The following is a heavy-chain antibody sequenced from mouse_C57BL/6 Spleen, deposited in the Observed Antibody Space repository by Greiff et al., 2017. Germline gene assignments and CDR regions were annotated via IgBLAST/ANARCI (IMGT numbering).Heavy chain of an antibody. CDR2: IYPGDGDT. J-gene: IGHJ4*01. Sequence: VQLQQSGAELVKPGASVKISCKASGYAFSSYWMNWVKQRPGKGLEWIGQIYPGDGDTNYNGKFKGKATLTADKSSSTAYMQLSSLTSEDSAVXFCARSLYYYGSSLYYAMDYWGQGTSVTVSS. CDR3: ARSLYYYGSSLYYAMDY. V-gene: IGHV1-80*01. CDR1: GYAFSSYW. D-gene: IGHD1-1*01.